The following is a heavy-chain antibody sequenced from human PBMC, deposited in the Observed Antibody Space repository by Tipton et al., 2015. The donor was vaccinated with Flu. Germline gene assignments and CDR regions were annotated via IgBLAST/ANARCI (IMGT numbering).Heavy chain of an antibody. J-gene: IGHJ4*02. CDR3: ARGSGSGTYVIFDF. CDR1: GGSFSGYY. CDR2: INHSGST. D-gene: IGHD3-10*01. V-gene: IGHV4-34*01. Sequence: TLSLTCAVYGGSFSGYYWSWIRQPPGKGLEWIGEINHSGSTNYNPPLKSRVTISGDTSKNQFSLKLSSVTAADTAVYYCARGSGSGTYVIFDFWGQGTLVTVSS.